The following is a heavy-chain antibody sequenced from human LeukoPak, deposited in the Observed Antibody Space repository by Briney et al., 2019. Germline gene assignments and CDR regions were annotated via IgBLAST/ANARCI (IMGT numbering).Heavy chain of an antibody. CDR1: GFTFSSYA. D-gene: IGHD4-17*01. Sequence: GSLRLSCAASGFTFSSYAMHWVRQTPGKGLEWVAVMSSDGSKKYYADSVKGRFTISRDNSKNTLYLQMNSLRAEDTAVYYCAKKFRGTTVISGDYFGYWGQGTLVTVSS. J-gene: IGHJ4*02. V-gene: IGHV3-30-3*02. CDR2: MSSDGSKK. CDR3: AKKFRGTTVISGDYFGY.